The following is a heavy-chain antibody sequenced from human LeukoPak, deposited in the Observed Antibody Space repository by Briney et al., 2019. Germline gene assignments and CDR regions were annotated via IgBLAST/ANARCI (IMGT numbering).Heavy chain of an antibody. CDR2: INPNSGGT. CDR1: GYTFTGYY. D-gene: IGHD3-22*01. CDR3: ARVAGNSGYYYVVWFDP. J-gene: IGHJ5*02. Sequence: GASVKVSCKASGYTFTGYYMHWVRQAPGQGLEWMGWINPNSGGTNYAQKFQGRVTMTRDTSISTAYMELSRLRSDDTAVYYCARVAGNSGYYYVVWFDPWGRGTLVTVSS. V-gene: IGHV1-2*02.